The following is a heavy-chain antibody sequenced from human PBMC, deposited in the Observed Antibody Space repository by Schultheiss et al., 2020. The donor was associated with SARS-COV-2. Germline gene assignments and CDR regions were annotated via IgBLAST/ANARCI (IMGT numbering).Heavy chain of an antibody. CDR2: IYYSGST. D-gene: IGHD2-2*01. Sequence: SETLSLTCTVSGGSISSYYWSWIRQPPGKGLEWIGYIYYSGSTNYNPSLKSRVTMSVDTSKNQFSLKLSSVTAADTAVYYCAREVIVVVPAAHNWFDPWGQGTLVTVSS. J-gene: IGHJ5*02. CDR3: AREVIVVVPAAHNWFDP. V-gene: IGHV4-59*12. CDR1: GGSISSYY.